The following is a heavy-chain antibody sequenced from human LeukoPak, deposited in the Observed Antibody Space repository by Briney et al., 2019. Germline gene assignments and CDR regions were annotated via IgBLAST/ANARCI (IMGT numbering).Heavy chain of an antibody. V-gene: IGHV1-69*06. J-gene: IGHJ3*01. CDR2: IILIFGTA. CDR3: AGIVGATRPL. Sequence: ASVKVSCKASGGTFSSYAISWVRQAPGQGLEWMGGIILIFGTANYAQKFQGRVTITADKSTSTAYMELSSLRSEDTAVYYCAGIVGATRPLWGQGTMVTVSS. D-gene: IGHD1-26*01. CDR1: GGTFSSYA.